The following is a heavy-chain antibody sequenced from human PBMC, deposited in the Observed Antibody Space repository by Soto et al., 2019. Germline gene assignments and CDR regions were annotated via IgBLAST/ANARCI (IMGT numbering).Heavy chain of an antibody. CDR3: VRESTVAGTANWFDS. D-gene: IGHD6-13*01. Sequence: SETLSLTCTVSGAFISGYYWSWIRQPAGKGLEWIGLIYTSGSTKYIPSLKIRATMSVDTAKKQFSLKLNSVTAADTAVYYCVRESTVAGTANWFDSWGQGTLVPVSS. V-gene: IGHV4-4*07. J-gene: IGHJ5*01. CDR1: GAFISGYY. CDR2: IYTSGST.